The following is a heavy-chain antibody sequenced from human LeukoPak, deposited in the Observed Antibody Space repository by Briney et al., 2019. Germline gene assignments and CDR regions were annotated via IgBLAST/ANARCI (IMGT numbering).Heavy chain of an antibody. Sequence: SETLSLTCTVSGGSISSGSYYWSWIRQPAGKGLEWIGRIYTSGSTNYNPSLKSRVTISVDTSKNQFSLKLSSVTAADTAVYYCARGSRWFGELSKFDYWGQGTLVTVSS. CDR2: IYTSGST. CDR1: GGSISSGSYY. V-gene: IGHV4-61*02. CDR3: ARGSRWFGELSKFDY. J-gene: IGHJ4*02. D-gene: IGHD3-10*01.